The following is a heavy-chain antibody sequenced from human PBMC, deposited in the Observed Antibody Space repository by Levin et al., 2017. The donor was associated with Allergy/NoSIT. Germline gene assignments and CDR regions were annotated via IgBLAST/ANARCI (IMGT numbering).Heavy chain of an antibody. V-gene: IGHV4-59*11. J-gene: IGHJ6*02. Sequence: PSETLSLTCSVSGGSITSHFWAWVRQPPGKGLEWIGHIFYTGRTKYTPSLKSRLTISLDTSKMQLSLKLTSVTAADTATYYCVREKTTILDVWGQGTTVTVSS. CDR1: GGSITSHF. D-gene: IGHD1-1*01. CDR2: IFYTGRT. CDR3: VREKTTILDV.